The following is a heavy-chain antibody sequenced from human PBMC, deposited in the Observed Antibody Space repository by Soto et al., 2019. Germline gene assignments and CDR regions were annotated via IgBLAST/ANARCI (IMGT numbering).Heavy chain of an antibody. V-gene: IGHV5-10-1*01. J-gene: IGHJ6*02. D-gene: IGHD5-18*01. CDR3: ASPGQLWSNHSYNYYYGMGV. CDR1: GYSFNSYW. Sequence: GESVKISCKGSGYSFNSYWISRVRQMPGKGLEGVGGIDASDTYTNYSPSFQGHVTISADMSISTAYLQWSRLQASDTAMYYCASPGQLWSNHSYNYYYGMGVWGQRTTVTVSS. CDR2: IDASDTYT.